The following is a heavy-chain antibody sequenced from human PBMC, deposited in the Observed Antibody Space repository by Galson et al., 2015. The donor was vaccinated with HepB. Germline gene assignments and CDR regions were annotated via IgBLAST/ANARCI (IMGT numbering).Heavy chain of an antibody. V-gene: IGHV1-2*02. J-gene: IGHJ3*02. CDR2: INPDSGGT. CDR3: AAGEKYQLLYSAFDI. Sequence: SVKVSCKASGYTFTGYYMHWVRQAPGQGPEWMGWINPDSGGTNHAQKFQGRVTMTRDTSINTAYMELSRLRSDDTAVYYCAAGEKYQLLYSAFDIWGQGTMVTVSS. D-gene: IGHD2-2*02. CDR1: GYTFTGYY.